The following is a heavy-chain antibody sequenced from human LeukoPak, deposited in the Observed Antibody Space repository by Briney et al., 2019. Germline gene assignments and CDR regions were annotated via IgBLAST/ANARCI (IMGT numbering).Heavy chain of an antibody. V-gene: IGHV1-18*01. CDR1: GYTFTSYG. J-gene: IGHJ6*02. CDR2: ISAYNGNT. Sequence: ASVKVSCKASGYTFTSYGISWVRQAPGQGLEWMGWISAYNGNTNYAQKLQDRVTMTTDTSTSTAYMELRSLRSDDTAVYYCARDLFLIVVVPAAIHNGMDVWGQGTTVTVSS. D-gene: IGHD2-2*01. CDR3: ARDLFLIVVVPAAIHNGMDV.